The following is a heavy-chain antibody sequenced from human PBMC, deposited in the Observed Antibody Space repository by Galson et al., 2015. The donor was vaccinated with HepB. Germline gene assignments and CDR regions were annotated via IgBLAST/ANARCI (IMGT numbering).Heavy chain of an antibody. J-gene: IGHJ6*02. CDR1: GFTLSSYG. D-gene: IGHD1-26*01. Sequence: SLRLSCAASGFTLSSYGMHWVRQAPGKGLEWAAVTSHDENDQRYADSVKGRFTISRDNAKNTLYLQMNSLRPEDTAVYYCAKGLHSGSYSDVYYGMDVWGQGTTVTVSS. V-gene: IGHV3-30*18. CDR3: AKGLHSGSYSDVYYGMDV. CDR2: TSHDENDQ.